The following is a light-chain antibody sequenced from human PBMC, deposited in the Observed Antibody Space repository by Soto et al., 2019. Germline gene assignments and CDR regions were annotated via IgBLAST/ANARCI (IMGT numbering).Light chain of an antibody. V-gene: IGKV1-39*01. J-gene: IGKJ5*01. CDR1: QNIFNY. CDR2: TAS. Sequence: DIQMSQSPSSLSASVGDRVTITCRASQNIFNYVNWYQQKPGKAPRLLIFTASSLRSGVPSRFSGSGSGTDFTLTINTMQSEDFATYFCQQSFSPLPLTFGQGTRLEI. CDR3: QQSFSPLPLT.